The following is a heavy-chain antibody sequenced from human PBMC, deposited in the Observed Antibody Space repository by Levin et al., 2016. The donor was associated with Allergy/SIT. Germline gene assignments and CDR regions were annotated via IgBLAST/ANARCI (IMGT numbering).Heavy chain of an antibody. CDR3: ASAYDFWSGYYLH. CDR2: IYYSGST. Sequence: PGKGLEWIGYIYYSGSTNYNPSLKSRVTISVDTSKNQFSLKLSSVTAADTAVYYCASAYDFWSGYYLHWGQGTLVTVSS. D-gene: IGHD3-3*01. J-gene: IGHJ4*02. V-gene: IGHV4-59*13.